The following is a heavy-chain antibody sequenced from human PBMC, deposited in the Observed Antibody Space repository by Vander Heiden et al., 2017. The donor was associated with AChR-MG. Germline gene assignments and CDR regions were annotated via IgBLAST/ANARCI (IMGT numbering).Heavy chain of an antibody. D-gene: IGHD6-19*01. Sequence: EVQLVESGGGLVKPGGSLRLSCAASGFTFSSYSMNWGRQAPGKGLEVVSSISRSSSYIYYADSVKGRFTNSRENAKNSLYLQMNSLRAEDTAVYYCARELYIAGAGITFDYWGQGTLVTVSS. CDR3: ARELYIAGAGITFDY. CDR2: ISRSSSYI. CDR1: GFTFSSYS. V-gene: IGHV3-21*01. J-gene: IGHJ4*02.